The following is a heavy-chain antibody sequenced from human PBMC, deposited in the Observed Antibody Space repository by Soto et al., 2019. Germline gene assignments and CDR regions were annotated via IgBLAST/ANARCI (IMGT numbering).Heavy chain of an antibody. V-gene: IGHV1-8*01. CDR3: ARHVRIAALDY. CDR1: GYTFTSYD. Sequence: VASVKVSCKASGYTFTSYDINWVRQATGQGLEWMGWMNPKGGNTGYAHKFQGRVTMTRNTSISTAYMELSSLRSEDTAVYYCARHVRIAALDYWGQGTLVTVSS. J-gene: IGHJ4*02. D-gene: IGHD6-13*01. CDR2: MNPKGGNT.